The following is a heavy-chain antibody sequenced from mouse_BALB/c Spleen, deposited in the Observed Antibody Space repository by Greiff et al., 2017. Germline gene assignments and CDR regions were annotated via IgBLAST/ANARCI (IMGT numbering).Heavy chain of an antibody. CDR1: GYTFTSYW. CDR2: IYPGNSDT. J-gene: IGHJ4*01. Sequence: VQLQQSGTVLARPGASVKMSCKASGYTFTSYWMHWVKQRPGQGLEWIGAIYPGNSDTSYNQKFKGKAKLTAVTSTSTAYMELSSLTNEDSAVYYCTRYYRYFYAMDYWGQGTSVTVSS. CDR3: TRYYRYFYAMDY. V-gene: IGHV1-5*01. D-gene: IGHD2-14*01.